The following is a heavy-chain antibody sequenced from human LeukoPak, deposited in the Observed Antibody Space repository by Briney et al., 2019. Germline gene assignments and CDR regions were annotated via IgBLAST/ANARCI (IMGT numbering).Heavy chain of an antibody. V-gene: IGHV1-2*02. D-gene: IGHD4-17*01. J-gene: IGHJ4*02. CDR3: ARNYGDYPHFDY. CDR2: INPNSGGT. Sequence: GASVKVSCKASGYTFTGYYMHWVRQAPGQGLEWMGWINPNSGGTNYAQKFQGRVTMTRDTSTSTVYMELSSLRSEDTAVYYCARNYGDYPHFDYWGQGTLVTVSS. CDR1: GYTFTGYY.